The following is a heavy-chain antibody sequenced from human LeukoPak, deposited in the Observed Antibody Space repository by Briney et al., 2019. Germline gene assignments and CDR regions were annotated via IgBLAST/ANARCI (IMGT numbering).Heavy chain of an antibody. CDR2: IYSSGST. V-gene: IGHV4-59*08. Sequence: SETLSLTCIVSGGSISSYYWSWIRQPPGKGLEWIGYIYSSGSTDYNPSLKSRVTISLDTPNHQFSLKLTSVTAADTAVYYCARHVGIHLWSLYFDYWGQGSLVTVSS. D-gene: IGHD5-18*01. CDR1: GGSISSYY. CDR3: ARHVGIHLWSLYFDY. J-gene: IGHJ4*02.